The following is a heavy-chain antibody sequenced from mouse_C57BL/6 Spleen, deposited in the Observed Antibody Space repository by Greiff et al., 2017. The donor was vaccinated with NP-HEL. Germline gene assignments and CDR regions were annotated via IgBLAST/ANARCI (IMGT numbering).Heavy chain of an antibody. Sequence: QVQLQQPGAELVKPGASVKMSCKASGYTFTSYWITWVKQRPGQGLEWIGDIYPGSGSTNYNETFKSKATLTVDTSSSTAYMQLSSLTSEDSAVYYCAREGTTVVAPDYWGQGTTLTVSS. CDR2: IYPGSGST. D-gene: IGHD1-1*01. CDR1: GYTFTSYW. CDR3: AREGTTVVAPDY. V-gene: IGHV1-55*01. J-gene: IGHJ2*01.